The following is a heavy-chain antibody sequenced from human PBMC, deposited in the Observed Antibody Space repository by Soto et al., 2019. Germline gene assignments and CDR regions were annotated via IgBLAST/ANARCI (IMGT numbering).Heavy chain of an antibody. CDR1: GYTFTSYD. CDR3: ASSFYGDSSGYYYYMDV. V-gene: IGHV1-8*01. Sequence: GASVKVSCKASGYTFTSYDINWVRQATGQGLEWMGWMNPNSGNTGYAQKFQGRVTMTRNTSISTAYMELSSLRSEDTAVYYCASSFYGDSSGYYYYMDVWGKGTTVTVSS. CDR2: MNPNSGNT. D-gene: IGHD4-17*01. J-gene: IGHJ6*03.